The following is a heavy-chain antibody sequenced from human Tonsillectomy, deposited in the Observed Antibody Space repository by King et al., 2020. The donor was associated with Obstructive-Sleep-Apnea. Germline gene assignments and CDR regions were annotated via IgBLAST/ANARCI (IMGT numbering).Heavy chain of an antibody. Sequence: QLVQSGAEVKKPGASVKVSCKASGYTFTGYYMHWVRQAPGHGLEWMGWINPYSGGTNYAQKFQGRVTMTRDTSISTAYMELSRLRSDDTAVYYCSTVAVATATFYFDYWGQGTLVTVSS. CDR2: INPYSGGT. J-gene: IGHJ4*02. CDR1: GYTFTGYY. V-gene: IGHV1-2*02. CDR3: STVAVATATFYFDY. D-gene: IGHD4-17*01.